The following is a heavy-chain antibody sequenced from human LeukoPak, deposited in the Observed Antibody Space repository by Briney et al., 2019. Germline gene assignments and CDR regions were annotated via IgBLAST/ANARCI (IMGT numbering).Heavy chain of an antibody. CDR1: GFTFSSYD. CDR3: ARAPFGYGVDY. V-gene: IGHV3-13*01. J-gene: IGHJ4*02. D-gene: IGHD5-18*01. CDR2: IGTAGDT. Sequence: GGSPRLSCAASGFTFSSYDMHWVRHATGKGLEWVSAIGTAGDTYYPGSVKGRFTISRENAKNSLYLQMNSLRAGDTAVYYCARAPFGYGVDYWGQGTLVTVSS.